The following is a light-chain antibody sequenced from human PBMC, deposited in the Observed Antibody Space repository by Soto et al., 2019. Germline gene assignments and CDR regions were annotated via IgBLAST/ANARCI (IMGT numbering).Light chain of an antibody. J-gene: IGKJ5*01. V-gene: IGKV3-20*01. CDR3: QHFGSSPPVI. Sequence: EIVMTQSPATLSVSPGERATLSCRAIQSISSSYLAWYQQKPGQAPRLLIYGASNRATAIPDRFRGSGSGSEFSLTISGLEPEDFAVYFCQHFGSSPPVIFGQGTRLEIK. CDR1: QSISSSY. CDR2: GAS.